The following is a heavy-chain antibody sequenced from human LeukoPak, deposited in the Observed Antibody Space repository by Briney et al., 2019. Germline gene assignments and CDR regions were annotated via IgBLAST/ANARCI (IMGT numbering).Heavy chain of an antibody. CDR3: ARGHYGLDV. CDR1: GFTFSNAW. J-gene: IGHJ6*02. CDR2: ISGSGGST. V-gene: IGHV3-23*01. Sequence: GWSLTLSCAASGFTFSNAWMSWVRQAPGKGREGVSVISGSGGSTYYADSVKGRFTISRYNSKNTLYLQMNSLRAEDTAVYYCARGHYGLDVWGQGTTVTVSS.